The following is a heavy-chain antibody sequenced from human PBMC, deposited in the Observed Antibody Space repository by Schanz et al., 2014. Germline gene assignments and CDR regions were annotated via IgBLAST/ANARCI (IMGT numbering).Heavy chain of an antibody. V-gene: IGHV3-23*01. CDR2: ISGSGGST. CDR3: ARKVVATIGGYYDN. J-gene: IGHJ4*02. D-gene: IGHD5-12*01. CDR1: GFTFSSYA. Sequence: EVQLLESGGGLVQPGGSLRLSCAASGFTFSSYAMSWVRQAPGKGLEWVSAISGSGGSTYYADSVRGRFTISRDNAENTLFLQRNSLRAEDTAVYYCARKVVATIGGYYDNWGQGTLXIVSA.